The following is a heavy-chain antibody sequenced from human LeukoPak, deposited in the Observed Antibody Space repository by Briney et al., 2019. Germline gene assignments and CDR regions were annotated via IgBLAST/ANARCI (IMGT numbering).Heavy chain of an antibody. J-gene: IGHJ4*02. Sequence: GGSLRLSCAASGFTFSNAWMSWVRQAPGKGLEWVGRIKSNTDGGTTDYAAPVKGRFTISRDDSKNTLYLQMNSLKTEDTAVYYCTTGLGGSGYWGQGTLVTVSS. D-gene: IGHD3-10*01. CDR2: IKSNTDGGTT. CDR3: TTGLGGSGY. V-gene: IGHV3-15*01. CDR1: GFTFSNAW.